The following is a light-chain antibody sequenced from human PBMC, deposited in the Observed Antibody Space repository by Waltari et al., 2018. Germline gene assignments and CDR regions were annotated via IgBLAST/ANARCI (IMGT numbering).Light chain of an antibody. CDR2: AAS. CDR3: LQYNSHPYS. J-gene: IGKJ2*03. CDR1: QGISTY. Sequence: DIQMTQSPSFLSVSAGDTVTITCRASQGISTYLNWYQQKPGRAPKRLIYAASTLESGVPSRFSGSGSGTDFTLTISSLQPEDFATYYCLQYNSHPYSFGPGTKVEIK. V-gene: IGKV1-17*01.